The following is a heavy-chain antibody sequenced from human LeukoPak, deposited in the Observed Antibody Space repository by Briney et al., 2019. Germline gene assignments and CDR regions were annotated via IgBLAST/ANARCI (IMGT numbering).Heavy chain of an antibody. CDR1: GYSISSGYY. Sequence: PSETLSLTCTVSGYSISSGYYWGWIRQPPGKGLEWIGSIYHSGSTYYNPSLKSRVTISVDTSKNQFSLKLSSVTAADTAVYYCARGDYGDYEPAFDIWGQGTMGTVSS. CDR2: IYHSGST. V-gene: IGHV4-38-2*02. CDR3: ARGDYGDYEPAFDI. D-gene: IGHD4-17*01. J-gene: IGHJ3*02.